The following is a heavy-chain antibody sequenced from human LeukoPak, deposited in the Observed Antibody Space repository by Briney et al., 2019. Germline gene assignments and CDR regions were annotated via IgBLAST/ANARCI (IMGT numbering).Heavy chain of an antibody. J-gene: IGHJ1*01. CDR1: GYTFTNYG. D-gene: IGHD3-22*01. CDR3: ARVPLHDASGRYYPH. CDR2: INTGNGNT. V-gene: IGHV1-3*04. Sequence: ASVKVSCKTSGYTFTNYGMHWVRQAPRQSLEWMGWINTGNGNTKSSQKFQDRVALTRDTSASTAYMELNSLSSEDTAVYYCARVPLHDASGRYYPHWGQGTLVTVSS.